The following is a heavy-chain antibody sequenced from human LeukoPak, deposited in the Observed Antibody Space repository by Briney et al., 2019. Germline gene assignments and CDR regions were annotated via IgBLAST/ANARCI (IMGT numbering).Heavy chain of an antibody. CDR1: GYTFTSYG. J-gene: IGHJ4*02. CDR2: ISAYNGNT. D-gene: IGHD6-19*01. CDR3: ARDWGPYSSGLTSLGDY. V-gene: IGHV1-18*01. Sequence: GASVKVSCKASGYTFTSYGISWVRQAPGQGLEWTGWISAYNGNTNYAQKLQGRVTMTTDTSTSTAYMELRSLRSDDTAVYYCARDWGPYSSGLTSLGDYWGQGTLVTVSS.